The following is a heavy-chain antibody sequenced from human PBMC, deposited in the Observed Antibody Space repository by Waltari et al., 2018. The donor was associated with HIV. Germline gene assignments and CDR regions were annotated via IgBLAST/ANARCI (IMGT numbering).Heavy chain of an antibody. CDR2: IYYTGST. CDR3: ARYSSAWTGFDY. D-gene: IGHD6-19*01. J-gene: IGHJ4*02. Sequence: QVQLQESGPGLVKPSETLSLICPVSGGSISNYSRGWIRQPPGKGLEWIGYIYYTGSTDYNPSLKSRVTISVDTSKNQFSLKLTSVTAADTAQYYCARYSSAWTGFDYWGQGTLVTVSS. CDR1: GGSISNYS. V-gene: IGHV4-59*01.